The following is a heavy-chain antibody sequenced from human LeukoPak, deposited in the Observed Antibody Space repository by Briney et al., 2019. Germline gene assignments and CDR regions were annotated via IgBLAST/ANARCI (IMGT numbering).Heavy chain of an antibody. Sequence: GGSLRLSCAASGFTVSSNYMSWVRQAPGKGLEWVSVIYSGGSTYYADSVKGRFTISRDNSKNTLYLQMNSLRAEDTALYYCARDRSYYGSGRAFDYWGQGTLVTVSS. CDR2: IYSGGST. CDR1: GFTVSSNY. V-gene: IGHV3-66*01. J-gene: IGHJ4*02. D-gene: IGHD3-10*01. CDR3: ARDRSYYGSGRAFDY.